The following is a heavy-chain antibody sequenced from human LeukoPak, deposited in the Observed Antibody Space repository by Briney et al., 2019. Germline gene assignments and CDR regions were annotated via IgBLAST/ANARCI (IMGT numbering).Heavy chain of an antibody. CDR1: GYTFTVYY. D-gene: IGHD3-22*01. V-gene: IGHV1-2*02. J-gene: IGHJ4*02. CDR2: INPNSGGA. CDR3: AGAHYYDSSGYYPGSDFDY. Sequence: ASVKVSCKASGYTFTVYYMHWVRQAPGQGLEWMGWINPNSGGADYAQKFQGRVTMTRDRSISTAYMDLSRLRSDDTAVYYCAGAHYYDSSGYYPGSDFDYWGQGTLVTVSS.